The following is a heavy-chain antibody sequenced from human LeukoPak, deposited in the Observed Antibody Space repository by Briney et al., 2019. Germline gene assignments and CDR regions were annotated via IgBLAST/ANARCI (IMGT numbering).Heavy chain of an antibody. CDR2: IYSGGST. CDR3: ASPGLGY. J-gene: IGHJ4*02. D-gene: IGHD6-19*01. Sequence: PGGSLRLSCTASGFTFGDYAMSWVRQAPGKGLEWVSVIYSGGSTYYADSVKGRFTISRDNSKNTLYLQMNSLRAEDTAVYYCASPGLGYWGQGTLVTVSS. V-gene: IGHV3-53*01. CDR1: GFTFGDYA.